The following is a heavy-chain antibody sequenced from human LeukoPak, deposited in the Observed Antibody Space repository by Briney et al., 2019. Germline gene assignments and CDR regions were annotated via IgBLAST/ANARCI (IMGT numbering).Heavy chain of an antibody. CDR3: ARANYDFWSGYYSY. Sequence: GASVKVSCKASGYTFTSYGISWVRQAPGQGLEWMGWISAYNGNTNYAQKLQGRVTMTTDTSTSTAYMELRSLRSDDTAVYYCARANYDFWSGYYSYWGQGTLVTVSS. J-gene: IGHJ4*02. V-gene: IGHV1-18*01. D-gene: IGHD3-3*01. CDR1: GYTFTSYG. CDR2: ISAYNGNT.